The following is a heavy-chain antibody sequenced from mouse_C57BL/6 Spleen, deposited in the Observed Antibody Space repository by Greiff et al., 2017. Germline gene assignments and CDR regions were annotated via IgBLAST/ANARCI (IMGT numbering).Heavy chain of an antibody. CDR3: ARTMYYSSIYWFAY. Sequence: QVQLQQSGAELVKPGDSVKLSCKASGYTFTSYWMHWVKQRPGQGLEWIGMIHTNSGSTNYNEKFKSKATLTVDKSSSKAYLQLSSLTSEDSAVYYCARTMYYSSIYWFAYWGQGTLVTVSS. D-gene: IGHD1-1*01. CDR2: IHTNSGST. J-gene: IGHJ3*01. CDR1: GYTFTSYW. V-gene: IGHV1-64*01.